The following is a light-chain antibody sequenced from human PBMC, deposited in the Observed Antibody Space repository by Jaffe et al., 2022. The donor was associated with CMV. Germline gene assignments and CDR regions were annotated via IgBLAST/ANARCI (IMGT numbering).Light chain of an antibody. J-gene: IGKJ1*01. CDR3: QQYYSGRT. V-gene: IGKV4-1*01. CDR2: WTS. Sequence: DIVLTQSPDSLAVSLGERATINCKSTQNILNNSYRKDSLAWFQLKPGQPPKALIYWTSTRESGVPDRFSGSGSGTDFTLTISSLQIEDVAVYYCQQYYSGRTFGQGTRVEIK. CDR1: QNILNNSYRKDS.